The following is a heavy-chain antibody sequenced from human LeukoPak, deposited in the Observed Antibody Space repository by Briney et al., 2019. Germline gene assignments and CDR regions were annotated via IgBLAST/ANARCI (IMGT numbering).Heavy chain of an antibody. Sequence: SETLSLTCTVSGGSISSGGYSWSWIRQHPGKGLEWIGYIYYSGSTYYNPSLKSRVTISVDTSKNQFSLKLSSVTAADTAVYYCARGAEILGPQGRTWFDPWGQGTLVTVSS. CDR3: ARGAEILGPQGRTWFDP. CDR2: IYYSGST. D-gene: IGHD5-24*01. V-gene: IGHV4-31*03. J-gene: IGHJ5*02. CDR1: GGSISSGGYS.